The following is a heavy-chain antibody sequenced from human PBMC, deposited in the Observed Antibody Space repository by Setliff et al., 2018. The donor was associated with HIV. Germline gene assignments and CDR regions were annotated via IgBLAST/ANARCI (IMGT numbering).Heavy chain of an antibody. CDR2: ISGSGDRT. Sequence: GGSLRLSCAAPGLTFEYYAMTWVRQAPGKGLEWVSGISGSGDRTYYAPAVKGRFTISRDNVKNILYLQMNNLRAEDTAVYYCARSHQGGYFDHWGQGTLVTVSS. CDR1: GLTFEYYA. CDR3: ARSHQGGYFDH. V-gene: IGHV3-23*01. D-gene: IGHD2-2*01. J-gene: IGHJ4*03.